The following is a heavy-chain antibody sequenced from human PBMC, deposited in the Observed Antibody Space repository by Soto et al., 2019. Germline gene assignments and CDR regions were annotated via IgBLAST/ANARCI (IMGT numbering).Heavy chain of an antibody. Sequence: QPGGSLRLSCAASGFTFSSYVMHWVRKAPGKGLEWVAVISYDGSNKYYADSVKGRFTISRDNSKNTLYLQMNSLRAEDTAVYYCAKDALLLPTRNYYYYYGMDVWGQGTTVTSP. CDR2: ISYDGSNK. CDR1: GFTFSSYV. CDR3: AKDALLLPTRNYYYYYGMDV. D-gene: IGHD2-15*01. V-gene: IGHV3-30*18. J-gene: IGHJ6*02.